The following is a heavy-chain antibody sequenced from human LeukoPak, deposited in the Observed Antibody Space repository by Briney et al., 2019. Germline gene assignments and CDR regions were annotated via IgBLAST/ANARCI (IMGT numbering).Heavy chain of an antibody. Sequence: GGSLRLSCAGSGFTFSGYSMHWVRQAPGKGLEWVAYISTSGSSAYYTDSVQGRFTISRDSAKTSLYLQINNLRAEDTALYYCAKAHDYGDYAGFDYWGQGTLVSVSS. CDR2: ISTSGSSA. CDR3: AKAHDYGDYAGFDY. V-gene: IGHV3-48*04. J-gene: IGHJ4*02. CDR1: GFTFSGYS. D-gene: IGHD4-17*01.